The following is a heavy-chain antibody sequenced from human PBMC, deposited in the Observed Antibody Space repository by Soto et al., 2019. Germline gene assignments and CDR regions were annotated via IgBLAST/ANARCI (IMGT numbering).Heavy chain of an antibody. D-gene: IGHD3-22*01. V-gene: IGHV3-53*01. Sequence: EVQLVESGGGLIQPGGSLRLSCAASGFTVSSNYMSWVRQAPGKGLEWVSVIYSGGSTYYADSVKGRFTISRDNSKNTLYLQMNSLRAEDTAVYYCARDRVASGCPEDFQHWGQGTLVTVSS. J-gene: IGHJ1*01. CDR2: IYSGGST. CDR3: ARDRVASGCPEDFQH. CDR1: GFTVSSNY.